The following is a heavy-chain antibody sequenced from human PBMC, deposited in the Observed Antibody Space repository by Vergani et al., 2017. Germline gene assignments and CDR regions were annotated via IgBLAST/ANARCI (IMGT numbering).Heavy chain of an antibody. CDR2: TIPLLNVT. D-gene: IGHD1-26*01. V-gene: IGHV1-69*02. CDR1: GDTVNSYS. J-gene: IGHJ6*02. Sequence: QVQLIQSGAEVRKPGSSVKVSCKASGDTVNSYSITWVRQAPGQGLEWMGRTIPLLNVTTYAQRFQGRVSMTADESTSTVYMHLRTLKSEDTAVYFCAILPSLQSDLSLWDVWGQGATVTVSS. CDR3: AILPSLQSDLSLWDV.